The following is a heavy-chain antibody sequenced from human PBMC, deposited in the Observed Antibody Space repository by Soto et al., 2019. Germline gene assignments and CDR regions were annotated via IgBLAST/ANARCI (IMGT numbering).Heavy chain of an antibody. J-gene: IGHJ4*02. CDR3: ARTLYSYGTDY. V-gene: IGHV3-23*01. CDR2: ISGSGGST. CDR1: GFTFSSYA. Sequence: GGSLRLYCAASGFTFSSYAMSWVRQAPGKGLEWVSAISGSGGSTYYADSVKGRFTISRDNSKNTLYLQMNSLRAEDTAVYYCARTLYSYGTDYWGQGTLVTVSS. D-gene: IGHD5-18*01.